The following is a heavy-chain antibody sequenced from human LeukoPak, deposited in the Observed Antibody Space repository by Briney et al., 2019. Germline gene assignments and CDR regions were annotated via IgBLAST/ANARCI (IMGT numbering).Heavy chain of an antibody. CDR3: AGLVGRYSSGLYYYYFDY. D-gene: IGHD3-22*01. CDR2: MYLSGTT. CDR1: GDSINSLDL. Sequence: SGTLSLTCTVSGDSINSLDLWSWVRQPPGKGLEWIGEMYLSGTTHSNPSIKSRVTISIDKSKNQFFLNLSSVTAADTAVYYCAGLVGRYSSGLYYYYFDYWGQGTLVTVSS. V-gene: IGHV4-4*02. J-gene: IGHJ4*02.